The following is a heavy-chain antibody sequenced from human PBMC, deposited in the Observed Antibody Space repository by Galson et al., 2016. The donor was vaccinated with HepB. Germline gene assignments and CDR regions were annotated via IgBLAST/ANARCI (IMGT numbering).Heavy chain of an antibody. D-gene: IGHD5-24*01. CDR1: GGSISSGDYS. CDR3: ARGEMATIRYFDL. CDR2: IYHTGGT. Sequence: GGSISSGDYSWSWIRQPPGKGLEWIGYIYHTGGTYYNPSLHSRVTISLDRPKNQFSLNLNFVTAADTAVYYCARGEMATIRYFDLWGRGTLVTVSS. J-gene: IGHJ2*01. V-gene: IGHV4-30-2*01.